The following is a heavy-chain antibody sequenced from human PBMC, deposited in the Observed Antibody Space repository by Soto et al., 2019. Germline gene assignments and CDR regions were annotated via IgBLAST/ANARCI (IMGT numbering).Heavy chain of an antibody. CDR3: EKDGIGAARADY. Sequence: EVQLLESGGGLVQPGGSLRLSCAASGFTFSSYAMSWVRQAPGKGLEWVSAISGSGGSTYYADSVKGRFTISRDNSKNALYLQMNSLRAEDTAVYYCEKDGIGAARADYWGQGTLVTVSS. CDR2: ISGSGGST. D-gene: IGHD6-6*01. CDR1: GFTFSSYA. J-gene: IGHJ4*02. V-gene: IGHV3-23*01.